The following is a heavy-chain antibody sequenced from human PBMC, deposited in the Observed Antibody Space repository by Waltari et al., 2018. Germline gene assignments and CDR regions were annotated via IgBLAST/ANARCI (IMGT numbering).Heavy chain of an antibody. Sequence: QIQLVQSGAEVKKPGASVKVSCKVSGSIFTSYGVNWVRQPPGQGLEWMGWISTYNGNTNYARNLQGRVTMTRDTSTSTAYMELRSLKSDDTAVYYCARGPSNYNWFDPWGQGTLVTVSS. V-gene: IGHV1-18*01. CDR3: ARGPSNYNWFDP. D-gene: IGHD4-4*01. J-gene: IGHJ5*02. CDR2: ISTYNGNT. CDR1: GSIFTSYG.